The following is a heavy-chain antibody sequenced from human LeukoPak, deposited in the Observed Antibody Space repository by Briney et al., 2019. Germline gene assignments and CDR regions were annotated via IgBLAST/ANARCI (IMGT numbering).Heavy chain of an antibody. CDR2: ISTSSSYI. Sequence: GGSLRLTCAASGFTFSSYSMNWVRQAPGKGLEWVSSISTSSSYIYYADSVKGRFTISRDNARNSLYLQMNTLRAEDTAVYSCARGADGVSSNSRGWFDPWGQGTLVTVSS. CDR1: GFTFSSYS. V-gene: IGHV3-21*01. J-gene: IGHJ5*02. D-gene: IGHD2-15*01. CDR3: ARGADGVSSNSRGWFDP.